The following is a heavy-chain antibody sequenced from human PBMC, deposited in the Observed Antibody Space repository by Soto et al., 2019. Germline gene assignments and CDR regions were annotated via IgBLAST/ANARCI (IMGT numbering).Heavy chain of an antibody. J-gene: IGHJ4*02. Sequence: LRLSCAASGFEFSNYAMSWVRQAPGKGLEWVSLISATGGGTYYADSAKGRFTISRDNSHNTLYLQVHSLTAEDTAVYYCAKDRRAGGNSAFYFDFWGQGAQVTVSS. CDR2: ISATGGGT. CDR1: GFEFSNYA. V-gene: IGHV3-23*01. CDR3: AKDRRAGGNSAFYFDF. D-gene: IGHD3-16*01.